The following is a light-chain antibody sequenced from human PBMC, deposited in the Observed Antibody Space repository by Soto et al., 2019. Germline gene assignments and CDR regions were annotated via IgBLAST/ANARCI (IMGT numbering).Light chain of an antibody. Sequence: DIQMTQSPSSLSASVGDRVSISCRASQSISIYLSWYQQRPVQAPKLLIYAASSLQSGVPSRFSGSGSGTDFTLTIISLQPEDFSTYYCQRSYSTTWTFGQGTKVEIK. CDR1: QSISIY. CDR2: AAS. J-gene: IGKJ1*01. V-gene: IGKV1-39*01. CDR3: QRSYSTTWT.